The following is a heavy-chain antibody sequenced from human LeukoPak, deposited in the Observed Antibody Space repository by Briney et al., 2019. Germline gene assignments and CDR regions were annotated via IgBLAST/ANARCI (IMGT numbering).Heavy chain of an antibody. Sequence: VASVKVSCKASGGTLSSYAITWVRQAPGQGLEWMGRIIPIFGTANYAQKFQGRVTITTDESTSTAYMELSTLRSDDTAVYYCARERPPGDSSNWFLEGYFDIWGQGTLVTVSS. J-gene: IGHJ4*02. CDR3: ARERPPGDSSNWFLEGYFDI. CDR1: GGTLSSYA. CDR2: IIPIFGTA. V-gene: IGHV1-69*05. D-gene: IGHD6-13*01.